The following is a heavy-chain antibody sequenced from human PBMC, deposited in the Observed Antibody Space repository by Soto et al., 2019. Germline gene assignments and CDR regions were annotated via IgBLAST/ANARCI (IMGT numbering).Heavy chain of an antibody. J-gene: IGHJ6*02. D-gene: IGHD1-1*01. Sequence: QVQLVESGGGVVQPGRSLRLSCAASGFTFSSYGMHWVRQAPGKGLEWVAVIWYDGGNKYYADSVKGRFTISRDNSKNTRYLQMNSLKAEETAVYYCAREVLEERRGYGMDVWGQGTTVTVSS. CDR1: GFTFSSYG. CDR2: IWYDGGNK. V-gene: IGHV3-33*01. CDR3: AREVLEERRGYGMDV.